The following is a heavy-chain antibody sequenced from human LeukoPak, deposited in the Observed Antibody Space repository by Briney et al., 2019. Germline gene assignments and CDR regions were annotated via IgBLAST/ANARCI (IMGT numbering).Heavy chain of an antibody. CDR2: IGYNTGVT. D-gene: IGHD1-14*01. CDR1: GFNFNDFA. CDR3: VKSIDRTKAPAWGYYFDR. Sequence: PGRSLRLSCAASGFNFNDFAMHWVRQAPGKGLEWVSGIGYNTGVTDYADSVKGRFTISRDNAKNSLYLQMNSLRTEDTAFYYCVKSIDRTKAPAWGYYFDRWGQGTLVTVSS. V-gene: IGHV3-9*01. J-gene: IGHJ4*02.